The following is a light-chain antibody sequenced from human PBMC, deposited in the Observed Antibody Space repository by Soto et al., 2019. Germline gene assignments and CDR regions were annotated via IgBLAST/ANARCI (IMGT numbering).Light chain of an antibody. V-gene: IGLV1-44*01. CDR2: INN. Sequence: QSVLTQPPSASGTPGQRVTISCSGSSSNIGGYTVNWYQHLLGTAPRLLIYINNQRPSGVPDRFSGSKSGTSASLAISGLQSEDEADYYFAAWDDSLNGPVFGTGTKVTVL. J-gene: IGLJ1*01. CDR1: SSNIGGYT. CDR3: AAWDDSLNGPV.